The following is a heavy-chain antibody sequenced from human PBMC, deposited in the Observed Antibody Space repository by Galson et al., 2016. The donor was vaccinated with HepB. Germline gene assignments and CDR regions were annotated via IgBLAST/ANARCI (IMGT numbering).Heavy chain of an antibody. CDR3: ARNGGYNFNYFYYSDV. V-gene: IGHV5-51*03. CDR2: IYPTDSDT. Sequence: QSGAEVKKPGESLKISCKGSGYNFNSHWIGWVRQMPGKGLEWMGIIYPTDSDTRYSPSFQGQVTMSVDKSTSTVYLQWSSLKASDTATYYCARNGGYNFNYFYYSDVWGQGTLVTVSS. CDR1: GYNFNSHW. D-gene: IGHD5-24*01. J-gene: IGHJ4*02.